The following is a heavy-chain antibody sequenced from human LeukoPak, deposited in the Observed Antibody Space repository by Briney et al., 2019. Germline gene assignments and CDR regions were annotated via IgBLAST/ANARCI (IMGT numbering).Heavy chain of an antibody. D-gene: IGHD3-9*01. CDR1: GFTFDDYA. Sequence: PGRSLRLSCAASGFTFDDYAMHWVRQAPGKGLEWVSGLSWNGATVGYADSVKGRFTISRDNTKNSLYLQMSSLKTEDTALYYCARDQAYDDILWFDPWGQGTLVTVSS. CDR3: ARDQAYDDILWFDP. CDR2: LSWNGATV. J-gene: IGHJ5*02. V-gene: IGHV3-9*01.